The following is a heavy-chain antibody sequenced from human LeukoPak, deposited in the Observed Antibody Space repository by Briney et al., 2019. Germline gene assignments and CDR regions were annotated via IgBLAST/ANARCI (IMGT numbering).Heavy chain of an antibody. CDR1: GFTFSSYA. J-gene: IGHJ6*02. Sequence: PGGSLRLSCAASGFTFSSYAVNWVRQAPGKGLEWVSSISSSSSYIYYADSVKGRFTISRDNAKNSLYLQMNSLRAEDTAVYYCARDKQQWLVAYYYGMDVWGQGTTVTVSS. CDR3: ARDKQQWLVAYYYGMDV. V-gene: IGHV3-21*01. CDR2: ISSSSSYI. D-gene: IGHD6-19*01.